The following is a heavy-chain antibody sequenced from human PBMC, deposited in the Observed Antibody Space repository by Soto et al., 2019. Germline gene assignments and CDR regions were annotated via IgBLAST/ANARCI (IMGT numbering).Heavy chain of an antibody. CDR2: IWYDGSNK. V-gene: IGHV3-33*01. CDR1: GFTFSSYG. D-gene: IGHD3-10*01. Sequence: QVQLVESGGGVVQPGRSLRLSCAASGFTFSSYGMHWVRQAPGKGLEWVAVIWYDGSNKYYADSVKGRFTISRDNSKNTLYLHMNRVRAEDTAVYYCARDAFYYGSGSYENDYWGQGTLVTVSS. J-gene: IGHJ4*02. CDR3: ARDAFYYGSGSYENDY.